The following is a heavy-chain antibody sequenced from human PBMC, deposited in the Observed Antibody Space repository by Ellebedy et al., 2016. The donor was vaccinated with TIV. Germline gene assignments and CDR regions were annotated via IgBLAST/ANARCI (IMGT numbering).Heavy chain of an antibody. CDR2: IKEDGSKI. CDR3: ARAIAAAGSY. V-gene: IGHV3-7*01. D-gene: IGHD6-13*01. Sequence: GGSLRLSCAASGLSFSSYWMSWVRQAPGKGLEWVANIKEDGSKIYYVDSVKGRFTISRDNAKNSVFLQMNSSIVEDTAVYYCARAIAAAGSYWGQGILVTFSS. J-gene: IGHJ4*02. CDR1: GLSFSSYW.